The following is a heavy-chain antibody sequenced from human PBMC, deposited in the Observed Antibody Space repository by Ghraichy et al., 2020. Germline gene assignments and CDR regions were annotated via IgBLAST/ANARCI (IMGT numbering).Heavy chain of an antibody. CDR2: ISASISYM. Sequence: GGSLRLSCVVSEFSFSVYSMNWVRQAPGKGLEWVSSISASISYMHYRDSVKGRFTISRDNAKNSLYLQMNSLSAEDTGVYYCASAMRTGMDVWGQGTTVVVSS. CDR3: ASAMRTGMDV. V-gene: IGHV3-21*01. J-gene: IGHJ6*02. CDR1: EFSFSVYS.